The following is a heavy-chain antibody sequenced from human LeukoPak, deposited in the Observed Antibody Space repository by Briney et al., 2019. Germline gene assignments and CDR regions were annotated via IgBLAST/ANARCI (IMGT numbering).Heavy chain of an antibody. V-gene: IGHV4-34*01. CDR2: INHSGST. J-gene: IGHJ3*02. CDR1: GGSFSGYY. CDR3: ARGRKDLGITMIVVVTKARGAFDI. D-gene: IGHD3-22*01. Sequence: SETLSLTCAVYGGSFSGYYWSWIRQPPGKGLEWIGEINHSGSTNYNPSLKSRVTISVDTSKNQFSLKLSSVTAADTAVYYCARGRKDLGITMIVVVTKARGAFDIWGQGTMVTVSS.